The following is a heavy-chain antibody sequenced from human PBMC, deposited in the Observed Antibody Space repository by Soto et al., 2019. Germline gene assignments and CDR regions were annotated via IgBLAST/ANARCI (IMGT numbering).Heavy chain of an antibody. CDR3: ARSLSTIGARLDY. J-gene: IGHJ4*01. CDR2: INPNTGGT. D-gene: IGHD6-6*01. V-gene: IGHV1-2*02. CDR1: GYIFTDYY. Sequence: ASVKVSCKASGYIFTDYYLHWVRQAPGQGLEYMGWINPNTGGTKYTQKFQGRVSMTGGALLLNWLTSDDTAVYYCARSLSTIGARLDYWGQGTLVTRLL.